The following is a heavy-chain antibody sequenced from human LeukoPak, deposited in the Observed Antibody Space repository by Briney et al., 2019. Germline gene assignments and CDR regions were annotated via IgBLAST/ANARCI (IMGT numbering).Heavy chain of an antibody. V-gene: IGHV3-21*06. CDR3: ARRGYHDSSGYDY. CDR2: ISGSSDDI. CDR1: GFTFNDYW. Sequence: GGSLRLSCVGSGFTFNDYWIHWVRQAPGKGLEWVSSISGSSDDIYYADSVKGRFTISRDNAKNSVFLQINNLRAEDTAIYYCARRGYHDSSGYDYWGQGALVTVSS. J-gene: IGHJ4*02. D-gene: IGHD3-22*01.